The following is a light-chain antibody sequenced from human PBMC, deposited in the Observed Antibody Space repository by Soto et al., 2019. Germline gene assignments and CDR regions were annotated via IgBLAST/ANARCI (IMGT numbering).Light chain of an antibody. CDR2: DAA. CDR1: QSISSW. CDR3: QQYNSYPLT. V-gene: IGKV1-5*01. Sequence: DIQMTQSPSTLSASVGDRVTITCRASQSISSWLAWYQQKPGKAPKLLIYDAASLESGVPSRFSGSGSGTEFTLTISSLQPDDFATYCCQQYNSYPLTFGGGTKVEIK. J-gene: IGKJ4*01.